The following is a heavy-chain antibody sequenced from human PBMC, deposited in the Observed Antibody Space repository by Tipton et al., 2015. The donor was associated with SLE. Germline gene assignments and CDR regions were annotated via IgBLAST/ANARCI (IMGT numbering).Heavy chain of an antibody. CDR3: AKDSGSGWYNWFDP. V-gene: IGHV3-9*01. Sequence: RSLRLSCAASGFTFDDYAMHWVRQVPGKGLEWVSGVNWNSESIGYADSVKGRFIISRDNAKNSLFLQMNSLRPEDTALYYCAKDSGSGWYNWFDPWGQGTLVTVSS. CDR1: GFTFDDYA. CDR2: VNWNSESI. D-gene: IGHD6-19*01. J-gene: IGHJ5*02.